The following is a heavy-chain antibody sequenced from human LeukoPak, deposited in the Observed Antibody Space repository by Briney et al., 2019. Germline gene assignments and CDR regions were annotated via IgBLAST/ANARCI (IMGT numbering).Heavy chain of an antibody. D-gene: IGHD1-1*01. J-gene: IGHJ4*02. CDR2: INPSGGST. CDR3: ATLYNWNDVGYFDY. V-gene: IGHV1-46*01. CDR1: GYTFTSYY. Sequence: ASVKVSCKASGYTFTSYYMHWVRQAPGQGLEWMRIINPSGGSTSYAQKFQGRVTMTRDMSTSTVYMELSSLRSEDTAVYYCATLYNWNDVGYFDYWGQGTLVTVSS.